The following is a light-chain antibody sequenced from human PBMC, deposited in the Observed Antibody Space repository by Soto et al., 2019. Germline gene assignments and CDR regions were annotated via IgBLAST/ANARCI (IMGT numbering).Light chain of an antibody. V-gene: IGLV2-14*01. CDR1: SSDVGGYNH. J-gene: IGLJ2*01. CDR3: SSYTSTTTRVV. Sequence: QSVLTQPASVSGSPGQSISISCTGTSSDVGGYNHVSWYQQDPGKAPKLLIYDVSNRPSGVSSRFSGSKSANTASLTISGLQAEDAADYYCSSYTSTTTRVVFGGGTKLTVL. CDR2: DVS.